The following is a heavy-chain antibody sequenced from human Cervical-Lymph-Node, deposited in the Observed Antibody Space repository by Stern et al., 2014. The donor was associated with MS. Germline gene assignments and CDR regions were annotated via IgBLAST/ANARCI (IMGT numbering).Heavy chain of an antibody. Sequence: EVQLVQSGGGLVKPGGSLRLSCAASGFTLSDYIMNWVRQVPGKGLEWVSSITGSSAYIYYADSVKGRFTVSRDNAKNSLYLQMNSLRAEDAAVYYCARDHGYWGQGTLVTVSS. J-gene: IGHJ4*02. CDR3: ARDHGY. CDR1: GFTLSDYI. V-gene: IGHV3-21*01. CDR2: ITGSSAYI.